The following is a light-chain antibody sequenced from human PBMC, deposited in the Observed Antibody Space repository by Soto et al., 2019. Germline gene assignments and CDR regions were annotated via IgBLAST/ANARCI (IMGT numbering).Light chain of an antibody. CDR3: QQYNRGCT. V-gene: IGKV1-5*01. CDR2: DAS. J-gene: IGKJ2*02. Sequence: DIQMTQSPSTLSASVGDRVTITCRASQSISSWLAWYQQKPGKAPKLLIYDASSLESGVPSRFSGSGSGTEFPLSISSLQPDDFATYYCQQYNRGCTFGQGTKLEIK. CDR1: QSISSW.